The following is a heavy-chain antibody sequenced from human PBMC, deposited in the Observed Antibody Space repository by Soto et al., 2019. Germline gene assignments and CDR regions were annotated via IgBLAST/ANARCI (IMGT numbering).Heavy chain of an antibody. Sequence: QVQLQESGPGLVKPSQTLSLTCTVSGGSISSGGYYWSWIRQHPGKGLEWIGYIYYSGSTYYNPSLKSRVTISVDPSKYQFSLKLSSVTAADTAVYYCARTGFIIAARGNSFDYWGQGTLVTVTS. J-gene: IGHJ4*02. CDR3: ARTGFIIAARGNSFDY. D-gene: IGHD6-25*01. CDR1: GGSISSGGYY. V-gene: IGHV4-31*03. CDR2: IYYSGST.